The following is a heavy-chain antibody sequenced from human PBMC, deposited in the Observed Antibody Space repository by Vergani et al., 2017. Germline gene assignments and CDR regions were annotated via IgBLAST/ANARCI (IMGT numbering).Heavy chain of an antibody. CDR1: GFTFSSYS. D-gene: IGHD1-1*01. J-gene: IGHJ4*02. CDR3: GWANWNDPENVDY. V-gene: IGHV3-21*01. Sequence: EVQLVESGGGLVKPGGSLRLSCAASGFTFSSYSMNWVRQAPGKELEWVSSISSSSSYIYYADSVTGRFTISRDNAKNSLYLQMNSLRAEETAVYDCGWANWNDPENVDYWGQGTLVTVSS. CDR2: ISSSSSYI.